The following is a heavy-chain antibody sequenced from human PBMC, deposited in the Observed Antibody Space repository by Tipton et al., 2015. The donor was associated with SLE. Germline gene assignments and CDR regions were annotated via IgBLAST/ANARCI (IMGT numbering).Heavy chain of an antibody. D-gene: IGHD6-19*01. CDR2: IYPGDSDT. V-gene: IGHV5-51*03. CDR3: ARIRGDIAVAVPFDY. Sequence: QLVQSGAEVKKPGESLKISCKGSGYSFTSYWIGWVRQMPGKGLEWMGIIYPGDSDTRYSPSFQGQVTISAGKSISTAYLQWSSLKASDTAMYYCARIRGDIAVAVPFDYWGQGTLVTVSS. CDR1: GYSFTSYW. J-gene: IGHJ4*02.